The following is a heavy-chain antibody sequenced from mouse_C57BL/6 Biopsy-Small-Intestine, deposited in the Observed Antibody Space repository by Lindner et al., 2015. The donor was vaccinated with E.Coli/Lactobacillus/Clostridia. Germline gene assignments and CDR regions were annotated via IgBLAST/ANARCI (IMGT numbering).Heavy chain of an antibody. V-gene: IGHV1-82*01. D-gene: IGHD3-2*02. Sequence: VQLQESGPELVKPGASVKISCKASGYAFSSSWMNWVKQRPGKGLEWIGWIYPRDGSTKYSEKFKGKAILTVDTSSSTAYLELHSLTSEDSAVYFCTREVGTGQAPWFTYWGQGDSGHCLC. J-gene: IGHJ3*01. CDR3: TREVGTGQAPWFTY. CDR2: IYPRDGST. CDR1: GYAFSSSW.